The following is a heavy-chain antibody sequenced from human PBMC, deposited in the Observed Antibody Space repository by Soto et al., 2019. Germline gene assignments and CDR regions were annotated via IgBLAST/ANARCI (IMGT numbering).Heavy chain of an antibody. V-gene: IGHV1-2*02. Sequence: ASVKVSCKASGYTFTAYYMHWVRQAPGQGLERMGWINPNSGGTYHAQNFQGRVTMTRDTSTTTAYMELASLRSDDTAVYYCARGGGRGYNELDPWGHGTLVTVSS. CDR2: INPNSGGT. J-gene: IGHJ5*02. D-gene: IGHD5-12*01. CDR3: ARGGGRGYNELDP. CDR1: GYTFTAYY.